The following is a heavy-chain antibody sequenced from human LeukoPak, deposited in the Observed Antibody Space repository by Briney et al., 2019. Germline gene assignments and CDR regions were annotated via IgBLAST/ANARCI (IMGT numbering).Heavy chain of an antibody. CDR2: IFYSGST. Sequence: SETLSLTCTVSGGFISGYYWSWIRQPPGKGLEWIGYIFYSGSTNYNPSLKSRVTISVDTSKNQFSLKLSSVTAADTAVYYCARGEWDLLFDYWGQGTLVTVSS. J-gene: IGHJ4*02. CDR1: GGFISGYY. CDR3: ARGEWDLLFDY. D-gene: IGHD1-26*01. V-gene: IGHV4-59*01.